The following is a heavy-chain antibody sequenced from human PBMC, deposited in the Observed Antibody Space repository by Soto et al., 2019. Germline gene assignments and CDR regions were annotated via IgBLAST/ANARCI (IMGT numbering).Heavy chain of an antibody. CDR3: ARDYGGNSGAFDI. V-gene: IGHV1-2*06. CDR1: GYIFTDYY. CDR2: INPNSGGT. Sequence: ASVKVSCKASGYIFTDYYMHWVRQAPGQELGWMGRINPNSGGTNYAQKFQGRVTMTRDTSISTAYTELSSLRSDDTAVYYCARDYGGNSGAFDIWGQGTMVTVSS. D-gene: IGHD4-17*01. J-gene: IGHJ3*02.